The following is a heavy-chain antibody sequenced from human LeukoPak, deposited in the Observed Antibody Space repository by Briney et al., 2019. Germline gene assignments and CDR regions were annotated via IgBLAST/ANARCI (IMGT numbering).Heavy chain of an antibody. J-gene: IGHJ4*02. Sequence: SQTLSLTCAISGDSVSSNSAAWNWFRQSPSRGLEWLGRTYCRSTCYSDYAVSVKSRITINPDTSKNQFPLQLNSVTPEDTAVYYCARGTAHYFDYWGQGTLVTVSS. CDR3: ARGTAHYFDY. D-gene: IGHD5-18*01. V-gene: IGHV6-1*01. CDR2: TYCRSTCYS. CDR1: GDSVSSNSAA.